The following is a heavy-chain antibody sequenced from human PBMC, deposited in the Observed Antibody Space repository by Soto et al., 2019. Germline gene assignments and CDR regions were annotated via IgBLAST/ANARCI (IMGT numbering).Heavy chain of an antibody. D-gene: IGHD5-18*01. V-gene: IGHV4-59*01. CDR3: ARQVEDGYRYGYVY. CDR2: IYYSGST. CDR1: GGSISSYY. J-gene: IGHJ4*01. Sequence: SETLSLTCTVSGGSISSYYWSWIRQPPGKGLEWIGYIYYSGSTNYNPSLKSRVTISVDTSKNQFSLKLSSVTAADTAVYYCARQVEDGYRYGYVYWGHGTLVTVSS.